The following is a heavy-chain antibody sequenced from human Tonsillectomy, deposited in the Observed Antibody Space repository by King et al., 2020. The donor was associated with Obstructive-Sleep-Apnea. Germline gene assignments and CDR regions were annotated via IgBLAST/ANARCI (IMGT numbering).Heavy chain of an antibody. J-gene: IGHJ4*02. CDR1: RFPFSNYA. Sequence: VQLVESGGGLVQPGESLRLSCAASRFPFSNYAMSWVRQAPGKGLEWVSVISGCGDKTYYADSVKGRFTISRDNSKNTLYLQMSSLRADDTAVYYCAKGPAQQLVPNYFDYWGQGTLITVSS. CDR2: ISGCGDKT. D-gene: IGHD6-13*01. V-gene: IGHV3-23*04. CDR3: AKGPAQQLVPNYFDY.